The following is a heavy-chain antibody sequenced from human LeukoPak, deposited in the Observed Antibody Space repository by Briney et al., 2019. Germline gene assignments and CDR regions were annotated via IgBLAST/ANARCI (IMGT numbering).Heavy chain of an antibody. CDR3: ARRTNWNSRAFDI. V-gene: IGHV1-8*03. Sequence: ASVKVSCKASGYTFTSYDINWVRQATAQGHERMGWMNPNSGNTGYAQKLQGRVTITRNTSISTAYMELSSLRSEDTAVYYCARRTNWNSRAFDIWGQGTMVTVSS. CDR1: GYTFTSYD. J-gene: IGHJ3*02. D-gene: IGHD1-1*01. CDR2: MNPNSGNT.